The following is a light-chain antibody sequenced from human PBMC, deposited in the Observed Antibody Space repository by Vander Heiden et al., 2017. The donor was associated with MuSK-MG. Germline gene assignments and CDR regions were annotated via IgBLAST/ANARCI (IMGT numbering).Light chain of an antibody. J-gene: IGLJ7*01. Sequence: QSVLPQPPPASGTPGQRVTISCSGSSYNIGSNYVYWYQQLPGTAPNLLIYRNNQRPSGVPDRFSGSKSGTSASLAISGLRAEDEADYYCAAWDDSRSGAVFGGGTKLTVL. CDR3: AAWDDSRSGAV. CDR2: RNN. V-gene: IGLV1-47*01. CDR1: SYNIGSNY.